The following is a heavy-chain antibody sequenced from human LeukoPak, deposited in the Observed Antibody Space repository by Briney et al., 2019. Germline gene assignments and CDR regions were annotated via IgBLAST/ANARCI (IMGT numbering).Heavy chain of an antibody. V-gene: IGHV3-23*01. D-gene: IGHD4-17*01. J-gene: IGHJ2*01. CDR3: AKDPSTFLTTGWYFDL. CDR1: GFIFRNFG. Sequence: GGTLRLSCAASGFIFRNFGMTWVRQVPGKGLEWVSTISDSGVTTHYADSVKGRFTMSRDNSKSTLYLQMSSLRAVDTAIYYCAKDPSTFLTTGWYFDLWGRGTLVTVSS. CDR2: ISDSGVTT.